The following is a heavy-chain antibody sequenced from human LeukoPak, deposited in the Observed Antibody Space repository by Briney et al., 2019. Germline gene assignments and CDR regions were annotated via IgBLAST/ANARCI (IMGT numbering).Heavy chain of an antibody. CDR1: TYSISSGYY. J-gene: IGHJ5*02. CDR3: ARAYSSSWYWNWFDP. D-gene: IGHD6-13*01. CDR2: IYNSGST. V-gene: IGHV4-38-2*02. Sequence: SETLSLTCTVSTYSISSGYYWGWIRQAPGKGLEWIGSIYNSGSTYYNPSLKSRVTISVDMSKNQFSLKMSSVTAADTAVYYCARAYSSSWYWNWFDPWGQGTLVTVSS.